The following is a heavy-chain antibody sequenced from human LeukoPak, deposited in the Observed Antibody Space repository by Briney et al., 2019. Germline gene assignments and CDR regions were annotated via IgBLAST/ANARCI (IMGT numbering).Heavy chain of an antibody. CDR3: ARFPPSDDFWSGYYAPYYYYYMDV. D-gene: IGHD3-3*01. V-gene: IGHV1-18*01. CDR2: ISAYNGNT. Sequence: ASVKVSCKASGYTFTSYGISWVRQAPGQGLEWMGWISAYNGNTNYAQKLQGRVTMTTDTSTSTAYMELRSLRSDDTAVYYCARFPPSDDFWSGYYAPYYYYYMDVWGKGTTVTVSS. J-gene: IGHJ6*03. CDR1: GYTFTSYG.